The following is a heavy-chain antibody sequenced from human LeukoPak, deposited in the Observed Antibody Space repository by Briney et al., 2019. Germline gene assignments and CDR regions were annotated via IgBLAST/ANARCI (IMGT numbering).Heavy chain of an antibody. Sequence: GGSLRLSCAASGFTFSSYSMNWVRQAPGKGLEWVSSISSSSSYIYYADSVKGRFTISRDNAKNSLDLQMNSLRAEDTAVYYCASLYGLDSSDYWGQGTLVTVSS. V-gene: IGHV3-21*01. CDR1: GFTFSSYS. CDR3: ASLYGLDSSDY. CDR2: ISSSSSYI. D-gene: IGHD4-17*01. J-gene: IGHJ4*02.